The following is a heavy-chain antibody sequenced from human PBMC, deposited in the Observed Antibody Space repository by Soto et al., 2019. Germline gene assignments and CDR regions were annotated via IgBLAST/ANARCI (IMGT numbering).Heavy chain of an antibody. V-gene: IGHV3-66*01. CDR2: IYSGGST. Sequence: GGSLRLSCAASGFTVSSNYMSWVRQAPGKGLEWVSVIYSGGSTYYADSVKGRFTISRDNSKNTLYLQMNSLRAEDTAVYYCARDCTGSGWYAGHAIDCRGQGTMVTVSS. J-gene: IGHJ4*03. CDR1: GFTVSSNY. D-gene: IGHD6-19*01. CDR3: ARDCTGSGWYAGHAIDC.